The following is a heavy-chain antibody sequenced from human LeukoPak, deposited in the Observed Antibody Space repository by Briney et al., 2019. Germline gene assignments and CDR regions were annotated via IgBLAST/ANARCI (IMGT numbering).Heavy chain of an antibody. CDR2: ISSSSSYI. J-gene: IGHJ4*02. CDR1: GFTFSSYS. CDR3: ARDRVNYGGNSGVY. D-gene: IGHD4-23*01. V-gene: IGHV3-21*01. Sequence: GGSLRLSCAVSGFTFSSYSMNWVRQAPGKGLEWVSSISSSSSYIYYADSVKGRFTISRDNAKNSLYLQMNSLRAEDTAVYYCARDRVNYGGNSGVYWGQGTLVTVSS.